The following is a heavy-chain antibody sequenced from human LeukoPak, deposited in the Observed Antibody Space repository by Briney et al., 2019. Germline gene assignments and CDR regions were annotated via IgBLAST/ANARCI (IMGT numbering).Heavy chain of an antibody. CDR2: INSGNGDT. CDR3: ARNVAGSSWFDY. J-gene: IGHJ4*02. Sequence: ASVKVSCKTSGYTFTSYAMHWVRQAPGQRLEWMGWINSGNGDTKYSQKFQGRVTITRDTSASTAYMEQNSLTSEDTAVYYCARNVAGSSWFDYWGQGTVVTVSS. V-gene: IGHV1-3*01. CDR1: GYTFTSYA. D-gene: IGHD6-13*01.